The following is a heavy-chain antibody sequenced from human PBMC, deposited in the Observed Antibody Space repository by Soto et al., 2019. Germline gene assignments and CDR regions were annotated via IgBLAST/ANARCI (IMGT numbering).Heavy chain of an antibody. CDR1: GFSGRDYY. CDR3: ARPPFYSDGWYDY. CDR2: IYSGGNT. V-gene: IGHV3-53*01. D-gene: IGHD6-19*01. J-gene: IGHJ4*02. Sequence: GGSMRLSCAVSGFSGRDYYMSWVRQAPGKGLEWVALIYSGGNTYYADSVKGRFTISKDTSKNTVSLQMNSLRGEDTALYFCARPPFYSDGWYDYWGQGTQVTVSS.